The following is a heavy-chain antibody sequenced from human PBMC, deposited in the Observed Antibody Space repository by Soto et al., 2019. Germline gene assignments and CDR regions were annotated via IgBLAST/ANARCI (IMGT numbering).Heavy chain of an antibody. CDR1: GGSISSGGYY. Sequence: SETLSLTCTVSGGSISSGGYYWSWIRQHPGKGLEWIGYIYYSGSTYYNPSLKSRVTISVDTSKNQFSLKLSSVTAADTAVYYCARGWTTVTTLAPYYYYYGMDVWGQGTTVTVSS. V-gene: IGHV4-31*03. D-gene: IGHD4-17*01. J-gene: IGHJ6*02. CDR2: IYYSGST. CDR3: ARGWTTVTTLAPYYYYYGMDV.